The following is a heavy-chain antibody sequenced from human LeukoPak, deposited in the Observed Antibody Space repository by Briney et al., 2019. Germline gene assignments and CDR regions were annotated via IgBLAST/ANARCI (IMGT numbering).Heavy chain of an antibody. V-gene: IGHV3-30*03. D-gene: IGHD1-26*01. Sequence: TGGSLRLSCAASGFTFDDYAMHWVRQAPGKGLEWVAVVSPDGRDRFYGDSVKGRFTISRDISKNTLHLQMNSLNDEDTAIYYCARGRVGSPRGGIDYWGQGTLVTVSS. J-gene: IGHJ4*02. CDR1: GFTFDDYA. CDR3: ARGRVGSPRGGIDY. CDR2: VSPDGRDR.